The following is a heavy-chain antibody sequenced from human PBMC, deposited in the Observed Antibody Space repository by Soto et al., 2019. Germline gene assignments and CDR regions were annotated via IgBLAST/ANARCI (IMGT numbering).Heavy chain of an antibody. CDR1: GFTVSSNY. CDR3: ARQGAVTIFGVVINDAFDI. CDR2: IYSGGST. V-gene: IGHV3-66*02. J-gene: IGHJ3*02. Sequence: GGSLRLSCAASGFTVSSNYMSWVRQAPGKGLEWVSVIYSGGSTYYADSVKGRFTISRDNSKNTLYLQMNSLRAEDTAVNYCARQGAVTIFGVVINDAFDIWGQGTMVTVSS. D-gene: IGHD3-3*01.